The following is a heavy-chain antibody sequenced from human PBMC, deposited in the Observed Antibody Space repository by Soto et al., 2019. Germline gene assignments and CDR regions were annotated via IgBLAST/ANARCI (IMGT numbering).Heavy chain of an antibody. V-gene: IGHV1-2*02. CDR2: INPKSGAT. J-gene: IGHJ4*02. Sequence: ASVKVSCKASGYTFSGYYMHWVRQAPGQGLEWMGWINPKSGATHFAQKFHGRVTMTRDTSISTAYMDLSRLRSDDTAVYYCATPGGPDSGGYYYFAFWGQGSPVTV. CDR1: GYTFSGYY. CDR3: ATPGGPDSGGYYYFAF. D-gene: IGHD3-22*01.